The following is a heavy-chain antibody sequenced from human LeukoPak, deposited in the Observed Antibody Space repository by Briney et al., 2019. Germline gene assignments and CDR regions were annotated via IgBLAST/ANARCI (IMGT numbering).Heavy chain of an antibody. J-gene: IGHJ4*02. D-gene: IGHD1-26*01. Sequence: SETLSLTCAVSGGSISSNSYYWGWIRQPPGTGLEWIGSIYYSGSTYYNPSLKSRVTISVDTSKNQFSLKLSSVTAADTAVYYCARTGPSGSYCDYGGQGTLVTVSS. CDR2: IYYSGST. V-gene: IGHV4-39*01. CDR3: ARTGPSGSYCDY. CDR1: GGSISSNSYY.